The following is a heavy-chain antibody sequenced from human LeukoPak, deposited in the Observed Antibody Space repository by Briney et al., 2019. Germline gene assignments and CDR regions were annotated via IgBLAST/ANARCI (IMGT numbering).Heavy chain of an antibody. CDR1: GFTFSSYG. CDR2: IWYDGSNK. CDR3: ARHGTGTSQYYFDY. V-gene: IGHV3-33*01. D-gene: IGHD1-1*01. Sequence: PGGSLRLSCAASGFTFSSYGMHWVRQAPGKGLEWVAVIWYDGSNKYYADSMKGRFTISRDNSKNTLYLQMNSLRAEDTAVYYCARHGTGTSQYYFDYWGQGTLVTVSS. J-gene: IGHJ4*02.